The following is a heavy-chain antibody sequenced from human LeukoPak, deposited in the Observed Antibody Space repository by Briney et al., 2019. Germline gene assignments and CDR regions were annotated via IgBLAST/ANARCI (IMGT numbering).Heavy chain of an antibody. V-gene: IGHV1-24*01. D-gene: IGHD3-10*01. CDR1: GYTLTELS. CDR3: ATAIDYYGSGSPVRWFDP. J-gene: IGHJ5*02. Sequence: GASVKVSCKVSGYTLTELSMHWVRQAPGKGLEWMGGFDPEDGETIYAQKFQGRITMTEDTSTDTAYMELSSLRPEDTAVYYCATAIDYYGSGSPVRWFDPWGQGTLVTVSS. CDR2: FDPEDGET.